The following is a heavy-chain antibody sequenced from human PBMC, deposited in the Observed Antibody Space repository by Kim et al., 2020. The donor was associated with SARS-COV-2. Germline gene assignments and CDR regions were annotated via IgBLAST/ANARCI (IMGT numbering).Heavy chain of an antibody. Sequence: TNYAQKLQGRVTMTTDTSTSTAYMELRSLRSDDTAVYYCARSDLVGATHYWGQGTLVTVSS. D-gene: IGHD1-26*01. CDR2: T. CDR3: ARSDLVGATHY. V-gene: IGHV1-18*01. J-gene: IGHJ4*02.